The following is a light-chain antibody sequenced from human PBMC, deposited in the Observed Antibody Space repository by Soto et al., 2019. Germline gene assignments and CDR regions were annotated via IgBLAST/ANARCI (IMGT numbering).Light chain of an antibody. Sequence: DIQMTQSPSTLSALVGDRVTITCRASQSLSGWLAWYQQKPGKAPKLLIYKTSTLESGVPSRFSGSGSGTQFTLTITSLQPDDFATYYCLQYNSLYTFGQGTRLEIK. V-gene: IGKV1-5*03. CDR2: KTS. J-gene: IGKJ5*01. CDR1: QSLSGW. CDR3: LQYNSLYT.